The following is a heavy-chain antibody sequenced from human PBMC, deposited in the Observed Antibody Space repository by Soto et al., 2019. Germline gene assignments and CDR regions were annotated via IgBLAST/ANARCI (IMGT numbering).Heavy chain of an antibody. CDR3: ASRGGAGTREGWFDP. CDR2: IYYSGST. Sequence: SEPLSLTCTVSGGSISSSYWSWIRQPPGKGLEWIGYIYYSGSTNYNPSLKSRVTISVDTSKNQFSLKLSSVTAADTAVYYCASRGGAGTREGWFDPWGQGTLVTVSS. V-gene: IGHV4-59*01. D-gene: IGHD6-13*01. CDR1: GGSISSSY. J-gene: IGHJ5*02.